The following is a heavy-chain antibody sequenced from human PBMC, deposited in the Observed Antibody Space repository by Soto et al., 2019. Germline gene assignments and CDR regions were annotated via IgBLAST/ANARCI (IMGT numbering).Heavy chain of an antibody. CDR3: ARGNGSSSHNWFDP. J-gene: IGHJ5*02. V-gene: IGHV4-39*01. CDR2: VYYSGIT. Sequence: SETLSLTCTVSGDSVNSNNVYWGWVRQPPGRRLEFIGNVYYSGITYYNPAFESRVTISVDTSKNQFSLRLTSVTAADTAVYYCARGNGSSSHNWFDPWGQGTLVTVSS. D-gene: IGHD6-6*01. CDR1: GDSVNSNNVY.